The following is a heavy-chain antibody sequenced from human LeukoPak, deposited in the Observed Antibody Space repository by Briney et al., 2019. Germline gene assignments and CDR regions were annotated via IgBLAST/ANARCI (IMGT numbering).Heavy chain of an antibody. D-gene: IGHD1-1*01. CDR2: IYYSGST. Sequence: SETLSLTCTVSGGSINSYYWSWIRQPPGKGLEWIGYIYYSGSTNYNPSLKSRVTLSVDTSRNQFSLSLRSMTAADTAVYYCARTEPSGTTSHWGQGTLVTVSS. CDR1: GGSINSYY. V-gene: IGHV4-59*01. CDR3: ARTEPSGTTSH. J-gene: IGHJ4*02.